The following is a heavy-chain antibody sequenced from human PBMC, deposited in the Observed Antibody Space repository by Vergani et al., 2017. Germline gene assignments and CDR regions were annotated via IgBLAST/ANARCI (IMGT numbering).Heavy chain of an antibody. D-gene: IGHD2-15*01. J-gene: IGHJ4*02. CDR1: GFTFSSYG. Sequence: QVQLVESGGGVVQPGRSLRLSCAASGFTFSSYGMHWVRQAPGKGLEWVAVISYDGSNKYYADSVKGRFTISRDNSKNTLYLQMNSLRAEDTAVYYCARGCSGGSCYSGVLYYFDYWGQGTLVTVSS. V-gene: IGHV3-30*03. CDR3: ARGCSGGSCYSGVLYYFDY. CDR2: ISYDGSNK.